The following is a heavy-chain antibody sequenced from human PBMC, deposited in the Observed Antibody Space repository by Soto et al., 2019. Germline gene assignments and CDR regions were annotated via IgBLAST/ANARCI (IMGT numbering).Heavy chain of an antibody. CDR3: AKDREKYGDYDFGGYFDY. CDR1: GFTFSSYA. V-gene: IGHV3-23*01. D-gene: IGHD4-17*01. J-gene: IGHJ4*02. Sequence: EVQLLESGGGLVQPGGSLRLSCAASGFTFSSYAMSWVRQAPGKGLEWVSAISGSGGSTYYADSVKGRFTISRDNSKNTLYLQMNSLRAEDTAVYYCAKDREKYGDYDFGGYFDYWGQGTLVTVSA. CDR2: ISGSGGST.